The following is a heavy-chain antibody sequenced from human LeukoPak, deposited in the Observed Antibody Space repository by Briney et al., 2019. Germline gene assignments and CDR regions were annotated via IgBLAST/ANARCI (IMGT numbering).Heavy chain of an antibody. CDR1: GFTFSSYA. CDR2: ISGSGGST. V-gene: IGHV3-23*01. D-gene: IGHD3-10*01. J-gene: IGHJ4*01. CDR3: AKDRELLWFGELLFAPDYFDY. Sequence: GSLRLSCAASGFTFSSYAMSWVRQAPGKGLEWVSAISGSGGSTYYADSVKGRFTISRDNSKNTLYLQMNSLRAEDTAVYYCAKDRELLWFGELLFAPDYFDYWGQGTLVTVSS.